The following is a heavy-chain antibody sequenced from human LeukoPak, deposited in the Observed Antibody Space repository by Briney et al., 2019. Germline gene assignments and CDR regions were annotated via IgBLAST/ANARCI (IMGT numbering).Heavy chain of an antibody. J-gene: IGHJ4*02. Sequence: GGSLRLSCAASGFSFSNYWMSWVRQTPGEGLVWVARIKEDGTYTSYADSVKGRFTISRDNARNTVFLQMNSLRAEDTAVYYCARDFDMGITPGDDFDFWGQGTLVTVSS. V-gene: IGHV3-74*01. CDR2: IKEDGTYT. D-gene: IGHD3-9*01. CDR1: GFSFSNYW. CDR3: ARDFDMGITPGDDFDF.